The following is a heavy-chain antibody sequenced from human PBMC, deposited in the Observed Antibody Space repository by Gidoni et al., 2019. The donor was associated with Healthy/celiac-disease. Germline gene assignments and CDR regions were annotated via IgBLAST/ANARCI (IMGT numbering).Heavy chain of an antibody. J-gene: IGHJ4*02. CDR2: IYYSGST. Sequence: QVQLQESGSGLVKPSQTLSFTCTVSVGSISCGEYYWSWIRQPPGKGLGWIGYIYYSGSTYYNPSLKSRVTISVDTSKNQFSLKLSSVTAADTAVYYCARVVAATETSAVFDYWGQGTLVTVSS. CDR3: ARVVAATETSAVFDY. D-gene: IGHD2-15*01. CDR1: VGSISCGEYY. V-gene: IGHV4-30-4*01.